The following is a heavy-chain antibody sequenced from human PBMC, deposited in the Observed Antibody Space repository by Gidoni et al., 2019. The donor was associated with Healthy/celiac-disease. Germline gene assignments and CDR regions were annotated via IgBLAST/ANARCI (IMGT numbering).Heavy chain of an antibody. Sequence: QVQLVEAGGGVVQPGRSLRLSCAASGLTCSSYAMHGVRQAPGKGLEWVAVISYDGSNKYYADSVKGRFTISRDNSKNTLYLQMNSLRAEDTAVYYCARGGYGYSSSWSPQDDAFDIWGQGTMVTVSS. CDR2: ISYDGSNK. D-gene: IGHD6-13*01. J-gene: IGHJ3*02. CDR3: ARGGYGYSSSWSPQDDAFDI. V-gene: IGHV3-30-3*01. CDR1: GLTCSSYA.